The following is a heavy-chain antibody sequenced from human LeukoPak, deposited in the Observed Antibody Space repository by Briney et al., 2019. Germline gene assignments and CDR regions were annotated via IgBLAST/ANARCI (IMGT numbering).Heavy chain of an antibody. Sequence: PSETLSLTCTVSGGSISGYYWSWIRQPPGKGLEWIGYIYYSVSTNYNPSLKSRVNLSIDTSKNQSSLYLRFVTAADTAVYYCARRGGYSGYEGIWGEGTMVTVSS. CDR3: ARRGGYSGYEGI. J-gene: IGHJ3*02. D-gene: IGHD5-12*01. CDR2: IYYSVST. CDR1: GGSISGYY. V-gene: IGHV4-59*01.